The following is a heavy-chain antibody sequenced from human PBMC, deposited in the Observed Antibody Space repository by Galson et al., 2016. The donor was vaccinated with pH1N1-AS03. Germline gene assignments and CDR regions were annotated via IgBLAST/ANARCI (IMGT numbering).Heavy chain of an antibody. V-gene: IGHV1-69*13. CDR3: ARAQHPDIVGVTGGWFDP. CDR2: IIPIFGTT. Sequence: SVKVSCKASGGTFISYVISWVRQAPGQGLEWMGEIIPIFGTTNHAQKFQGRVTITADESTSSVYMELSSLRSEDTAVYYCARAQHPDIVGVTGGWFDPWGQGTLVTVSS. J-gene: IGHJ5*02. D-gene: IGHD1-26*01. CDR1: GGTFISYV.